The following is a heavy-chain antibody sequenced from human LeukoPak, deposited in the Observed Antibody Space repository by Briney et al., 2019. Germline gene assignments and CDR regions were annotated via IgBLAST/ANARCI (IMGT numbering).Heavy chain of an antibody. CDR3: ARIRSEGYYYGMDV. J-gene: IGHJ6*02. CDR2: IFSNDEK. CDR1: GFSLRNARMG. V-gene: IGHV2-26*01. Sequence: SGPPLVNPTEALTLTFTVSGFSLRNARMGVSWIRQPPVKALEWLAHIFSNDEKSYSTSLKSRLTISKDTSKSQVVLTMTNMDPVDTATYSCARIRSEGYYYGMDVWGQGTTVTVSS.